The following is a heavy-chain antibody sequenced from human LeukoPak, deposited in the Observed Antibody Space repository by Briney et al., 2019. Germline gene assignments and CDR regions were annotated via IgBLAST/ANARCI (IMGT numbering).Heavy chain of an antibody. Sequence: GGAPRTSFATPWFTLNSHGMHRGRPAPGQGAGGGGVLSYDGSNKYYADSVKGRFTISRDNSKNTLYLQMNSLRAEDTAVYYCAKDRDIAARYYYGMDVWGQGTTVTVSS. CDR3: AKDRDIAARYYYGMDV. J-gene: IGHJ6*02. CDR2: LSYDGSNK. CDR1: WFTLNSHG. V-gene: IGHV3-30*18. D-gene: IGHD6-6*01.